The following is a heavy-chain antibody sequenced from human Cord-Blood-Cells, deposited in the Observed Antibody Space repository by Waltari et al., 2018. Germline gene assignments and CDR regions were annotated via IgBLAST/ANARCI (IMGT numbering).Heavy chain of an antibody. CDR1: GYTFTGYY. J-gene: IGHJ4*02. CDR3: ARDSVTGERLDY. Sequence: QVQLVQSGAEVKKPGASVKVSCKASGYTFTGYYMHWVRQAPGQGLEWMGWVNPNSGGTNYEQKFQGRVTMTRDTSISSAYMELSRLRSDDTAVYYCARDSVTGERLDYWGQGTLVTVSS. CDR2: VNPNSGGT. D-gene: IGHD7-27*01. V-gene: IGHV1-2*02.